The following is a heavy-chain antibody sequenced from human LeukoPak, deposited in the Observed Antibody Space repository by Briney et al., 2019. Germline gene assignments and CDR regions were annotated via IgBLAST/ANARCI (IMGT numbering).Heavy chain of an antibody. CDR2: IYSGCST. D-gene: IGHD6-19*01. V-gene: IGHV3-53*01. CDR1: GFTVSSNY. CDR3: ARDSSGSYAFDI. J-gene: IGHJ3*02. Sequence: GGSVRLSCAASGFTVSSNYMSWVRQAPGKGLEWVSVIYSGCSTYYSDSVKGRFTISRDNSKNTLYLQMNSLRAEDTAVYYCARDSSGSYAFDIWGQGTMVTVSS.